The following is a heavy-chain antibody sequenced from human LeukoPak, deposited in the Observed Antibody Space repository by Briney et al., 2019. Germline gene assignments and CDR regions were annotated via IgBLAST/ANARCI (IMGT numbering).Heavy chain of an antibody. CDR2: IYYSGST. CDR1: GGSISSYY. Sequence: PSETLSLTCTVSGGSISSYYWSWIRQPPGKGLEWIGYIYYSGSTNYNPSLKSRVTISVDTSKNQFSLKLSSVTAADTAVYYCARGVVNDWFDPWGQGTLVTVSS. J-gene: IGHJ5*02. V-gene: IGHV4-59*01. D-gene: IGHD3-3*01. CDR3: ARGVVNDWFDP.